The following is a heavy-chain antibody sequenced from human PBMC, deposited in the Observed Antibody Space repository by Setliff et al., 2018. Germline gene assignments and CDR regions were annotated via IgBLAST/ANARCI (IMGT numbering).Heavy chain of an antibody. J-gene: IGHJ6*03. V-gene: IGHV4-61*09. CDR3: ARAISGWYSAFYYYMDV. D-gene: IGHD6-19*01. CDR1: GGSISSGSDY. CDR2: IYTGGST. Sequence: SETLSLTCSVSGGSISSGSDYWTWLRQPAGKGLEWIGHIYTGGSTKYNPSLKSRVTISVDTSKNQFSLKLSSVAAADTAVYYCARAISGWYSAFYYYMDVWGKGTTVTVSS.